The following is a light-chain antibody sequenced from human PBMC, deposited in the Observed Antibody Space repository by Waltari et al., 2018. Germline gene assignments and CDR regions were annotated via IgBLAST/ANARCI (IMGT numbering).Light chain of an antibody. V-gene: IGLV4-69*01. CDR3: QTGGHGTWV. Sequence: QLVLTQSPSASASLGASVKLTCTLSRGHSSNFIAWLQQQPEKGPRYLMKVNSDGSHSKGDEIPDRFSGSSSGAERYLTISSLQSEDEADYYCQTGGHGTWVFGGGTKLTVL. CDR2: VNSDGSH. J-gene: IGLJ3*02. CDR1: RGHSSNF.